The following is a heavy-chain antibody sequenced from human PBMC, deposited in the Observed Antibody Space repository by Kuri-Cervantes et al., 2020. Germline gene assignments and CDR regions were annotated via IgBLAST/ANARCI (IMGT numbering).Heavy chain of an antibody. CDR2: IYSGGST. Sequence: GGSLRLSCAASGFTVSSNYMSWVRQAPGKGLEWVSVIYSGGSTYYADSVKGRFTISRDNAKNSLYLQMNSLRAEDTAVYYCARTAVAGIAPGRNYYNYMDVWGKGTTVTVSS. CDR3: ARTAVAGIAPGRNYYNYMDV. V-gene: IGHV3-53*01. D-gene: IGHD6-19*01. J-gene: IGHJ6*03. CDR1: GFTVSSNY.